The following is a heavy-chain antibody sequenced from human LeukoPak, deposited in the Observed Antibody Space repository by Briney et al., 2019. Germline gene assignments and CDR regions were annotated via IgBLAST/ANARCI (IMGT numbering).Heavy chain of an antibody. Sequence: PGGSLRLSCAASGFSVSSNFMSWVRQAPGKGLEWVSVIYSGGTTYYADSVKGRFTISRDNSKNTLSLQMNNLRAEDTAVYYCARDGYGNNYMDVWGEGTTVTVSS. CDR1: GFSVSSNF. CDR3: ARDGYGNNYMDV. V-gene: IGHV3-53*01. J-gene: IGHJ6*03. CDR2: IYSGGTT. D-gene: IGHD1/OR15-1a*01.